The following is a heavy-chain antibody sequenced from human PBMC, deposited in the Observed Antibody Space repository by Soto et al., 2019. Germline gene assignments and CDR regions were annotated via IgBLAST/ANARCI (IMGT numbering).Heavy chain of an antibody. J-gene: IGHJ4*02. CDR1: GFTFSSYA. D-gene: IGHD2-2*01. V-gene: IGHV3-30-3*01. CDR2: ISYDGSNK. CDR3: ARGISRYCSSTSCYAGIDY. Sequence: PGGSLRLSCAASGFTFSSYAMHWVRQAPGKGLEWVAVISYDGSNKYYADSVKGRFTISRDNSKNTLYLQMNSLRAEDTAVYYCARGISRYCSSTSCYAGIDYWGQGTLVTVSS.